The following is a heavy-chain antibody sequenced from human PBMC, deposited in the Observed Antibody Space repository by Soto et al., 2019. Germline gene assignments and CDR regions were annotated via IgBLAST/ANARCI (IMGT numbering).Heavy chain of an antibody. Sequence: QVPLVQSGAEVKKPGASVKVSCKASGYTFTSYDINWVRQATGQGLEWMGWMNPNSGNTGYAQKFQGRVTMTRNTSISTAYMELSSLRSEDTAVYYCARGLSRYFDWLFNYYYYMDVWGKGTTVTVSS. V-gene: IGHV1-8*01. CDR1: GYTFTSYD. CDR2: MNPNSGNT. CDR3: ARGLSRYFDWLFNYYYYMDV. J-gene: IGHJ6*03. D-gene: IGHD3-9*01.